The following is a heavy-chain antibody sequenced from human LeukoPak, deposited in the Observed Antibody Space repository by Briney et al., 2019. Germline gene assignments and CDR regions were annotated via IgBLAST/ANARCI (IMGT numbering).Heavy chain of an antibody. V-gene: IGHV3-33*01. CDR1: GFTFSSYG. CDR3: ARDLRTYCSGGSCFLTRNWFDP. J-gene: IGHJ5*02. Sequence: GGSLRLSCAASGFTFSSYGMHWVRQAPGKGLEWVAVIWYDGSNKYYADSVKGRSTISRDNSKNTLYLQMNSLRAEDTAVYYCARDLRTYCSGGSCFLTRNWFDPWGQGTLVTVSS. CDR2: IWYDGSNK. D-gene: IGHD2-15*01.